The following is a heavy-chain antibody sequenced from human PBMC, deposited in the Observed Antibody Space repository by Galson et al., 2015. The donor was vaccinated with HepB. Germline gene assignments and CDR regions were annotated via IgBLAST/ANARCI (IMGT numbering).Heavy chain of an antibody. J-gene: IGHJ4*02. V-gene: IGHV1-69*02. D-gene: IGHD5-24*01. Sequence: SVKVSCKASGGTFNSDTISWVRQAPGQGLEWMGRIIPILDIANFAQKFQGRVTITADKSTGTAYMELSSLRSDDTAVYYCARGGMATIGGPTFDYWGQGTLVTVSS. CDR1: GGTFNSDT. CDR2: IIPILDIA. CDR3: ARGGMATIGGPTFDY.